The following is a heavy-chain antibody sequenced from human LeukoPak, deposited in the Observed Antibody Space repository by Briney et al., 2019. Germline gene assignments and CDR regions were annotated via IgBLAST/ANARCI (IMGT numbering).Heavy chain of an antibody. CDR3: AREGEGSGVVIDH. CDR2: IYTSGST. V-gene: IGHV4-4*07. D-gene: IGHD3-3*01. J-gene: IGHJ4*02. Sequence: SETLSLTCSVSGGSIGNYYRSWIRQPAGKGLEWIGRIYTSGSTNYNPSLKSRVSMSVDTSKNQFSLKLSSVTAADTAVYYCAREGEGSGVVIDHWGQGTLVTVSS. CDR1: GGSIGNYY.